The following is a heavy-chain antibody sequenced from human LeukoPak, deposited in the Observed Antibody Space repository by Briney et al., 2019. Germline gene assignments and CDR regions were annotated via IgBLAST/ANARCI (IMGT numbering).Heavy chain of an antibody. CDR1: GFTFSSYA. D-gene: IGHD2-21*02. CDR3: AKAPWPNCGVDCGRDVAAYYFDY. J-gene: IGHJ4*02. CDR2: ISGSGGST. V-gene: IGHV3-23*01. Sequence: PGGSLRLSCAASGFTFSSYAMSWVRQAPGKGLEWVSAISGSGGSTYYADSVKGRFTISRDNSKNTLYLQMNSLRAEDTAVYYCAKAPWPNCGVDCGRDVAAYYFDYWGQGTLVTVSS.